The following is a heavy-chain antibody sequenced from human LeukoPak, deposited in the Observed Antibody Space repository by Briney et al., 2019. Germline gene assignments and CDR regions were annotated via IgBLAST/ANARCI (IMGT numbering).Heavy chain of an antibody. V-gene: IGHV4-4*07. CDR1: GGSISGYY. CDR3: AASPLAYYYYYMDV. J-gene: IGHJ6*03. Sequence: SETLSLTCTVSGGSISGYYWSWIRQPAGKGLEWIGRIYTSGSTNYNPSLKSRVTISVDTSKNQFSLKLSSVTAADTAVYYCAASPLAYYYYYMDVWGKGTTVTISS. CDR2: IYTSGST.